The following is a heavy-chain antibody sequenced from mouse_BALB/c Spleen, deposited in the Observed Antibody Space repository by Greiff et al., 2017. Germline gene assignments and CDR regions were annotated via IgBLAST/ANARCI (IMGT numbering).Heavy chain of an antibody. Sequence: VQLQQSGAELVQPGASVKLSCTASVYTFTSYDITWVRQRPDQGLEWIGWIFPGDGSTKYHEKFKGKATLTTDKSSSTAYMQLSRLTSEDSAVYYCARRERWVRHGLDYWGQGTTLTVSS. CDR2: IFPGDGST. V-gene: IGHV1-85*01. D-gene: IGHD2-2*01. CDR1: VYTFTSYD. J-gene: IGHJ2*01. CDR3: ARRERWVRHGLDY.